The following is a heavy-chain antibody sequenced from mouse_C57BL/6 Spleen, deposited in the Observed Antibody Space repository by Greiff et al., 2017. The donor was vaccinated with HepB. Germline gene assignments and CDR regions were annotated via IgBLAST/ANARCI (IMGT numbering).Heavy chain of an antibody. J-gene: IGHJ2*01. CDR1: GYSFTGYF. V-gene: IGHV1-20*01. D-gene: IGHD4-1*01. Sequence: EVQLQQSGPELVKPGDSVKISCKASGYSFTGYFMNWVMQSHGKSLEWIGRINPYNGDTFYNQKFKGKATLTVDKSSSTAHMELRSLKSEDSAVYYCARVSRGTGTPFDYWGQGTTLTVSS. CDR2: INPYNGDT. CDR3: ARVSRGTGTPFDY.